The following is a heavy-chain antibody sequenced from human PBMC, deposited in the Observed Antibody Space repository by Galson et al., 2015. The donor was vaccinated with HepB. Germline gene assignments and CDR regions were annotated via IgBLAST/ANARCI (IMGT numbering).Heavy chain of an antibody. Sequence: SVKVSCKASGYTFTSYGISWMRQAPGQGLQWMGCISAYNGYTKYAQKLQGRVTMTPDTSTSTAYMDLMSLRSDDTAVYNCARNGYSGYDSDYYSYYRMDVWGQGTTVTVSS. CDR3: ARNGYSGYDSDYYSYYRMDV. V-gene: IGHV1-18*04. J-gene: IGHJ6*02. CDR2: ISAYNGYT. CDR1: GYTFTSYG. D-gene: IGHD5-12*01.